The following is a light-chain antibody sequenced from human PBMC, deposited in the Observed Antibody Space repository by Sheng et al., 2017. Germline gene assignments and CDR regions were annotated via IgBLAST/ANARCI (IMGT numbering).Light chain of an antibody. V-gene: IGKV3-15*01. J-gene: IGKJ2*01. Sequence: EIVLTQSPGTLSLSPGERATLSCRASQSLSSNLAWYQQKPGQAPRLLIYGASTRATGIPARFSGSGSGTEFTLTISSLQSEDFAVYYCQQYNNWPPEYTFGQGTKLEIK. CDR1: QSLSSN. CDR2: GAS. CDR3: QQYNNWPPEYT.